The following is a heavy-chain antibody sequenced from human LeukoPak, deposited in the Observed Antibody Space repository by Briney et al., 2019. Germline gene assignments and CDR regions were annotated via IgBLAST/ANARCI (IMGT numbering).Heavy chain of an antibody. Sequence: SETLSLTCAVYGGSFSGYYWSWIRQPPGKGLEWIGEINHSGSTNYNPSLKSRVTISVDTSKNQFSLKLSSVTAADTAVYYCARGYIAAALYYFDYWGQGTLVTVSS. CDR2: INHSGST. D-gene: IGHD6-13*01. J-gene: IGHJ4*02. V-gene: IGHV4-34*01. CDR3: ARGYIAAALYYFDY. CDR1: GGSFSGYY.